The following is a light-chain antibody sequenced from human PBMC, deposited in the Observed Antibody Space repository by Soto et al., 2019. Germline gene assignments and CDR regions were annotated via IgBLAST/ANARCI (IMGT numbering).Light chain of an antibody. V-gene: IGKV1-5*01. CDR1: QSMSDW. CDR3: QQYDTYSPLT. Sequence: DVHPAQSPCSLSAPVGDRVTRTCGVSQSMSDWLAWYQQKPGKAPKLLIFDASSLESGVPSRFSGSGSGTEFTLTISSLQPDDFATYYCQQYDTYSPLTFGGGTKVDIK. J-gene: IGKJ4*01. CDR2: DAS.